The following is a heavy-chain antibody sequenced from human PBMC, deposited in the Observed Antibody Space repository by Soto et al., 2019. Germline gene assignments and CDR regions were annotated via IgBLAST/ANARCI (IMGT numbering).Heavy chain of an antibody. Sequence: PGGSLRLSCAASGFTFSSYAMSWVRQAPGKGLEWVSAISGSGGSTYYADSVKGRFTISRDNSKNTLYLQMNSLSAEDAAVYYCAREGQPAAGTTPHNWGRGTLVTVSS. CDR2: ISGSGGST. D-gene: IGHD6-13*01. CDR1: GFTFSSYA. J-gene: IGHJ4*02. CDR3: AREGQPAAGTTPHN. V-gene: IGHV3-23*01.